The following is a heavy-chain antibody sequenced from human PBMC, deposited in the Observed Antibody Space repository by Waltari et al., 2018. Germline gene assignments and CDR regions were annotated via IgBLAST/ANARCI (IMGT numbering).Heavy chain of an antibody. CDR2: INHSGST. CDR3: ARVGGIVVVPAATGWFDP. J-gene: IGHJ5*02. CDR1: GGSFSGYY. Sequence: QVQLQQWGAGLLKPSETLSLTCAVYGGSFSGYYWSWIRQPPGKGLEWIGEINHSGSTNYNPSLKRRVTISVDTSKNQFSLKLSSVTAADTAVYYCARVGGIVVVPAATGWFDPWGQGTLVTVSS. V-gene: IGHV4-34*01. D-gene: IGHD2-2*01.